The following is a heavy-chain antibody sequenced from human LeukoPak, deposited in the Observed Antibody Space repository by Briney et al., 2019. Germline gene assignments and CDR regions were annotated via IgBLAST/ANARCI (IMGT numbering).Heavy chain of an antibody. Sequence: GGSLRLSCAGSGFIFSQFWMQWVRQVPGKGLVWVSRINGDGSSTNYADSVKGRFTISRDNAKNTLYLQMNSLRAEDTAVYHCARDGLPAARDIWGQGTMVTVSS. CDR1: GFIFSQFW. CDR3: ARDGLPAARDI. D-gene: IGHD6-6*01. J-gene: IGHJ3*02. V-gene: IGHV3-74*01. CDR2: INGDGSST.